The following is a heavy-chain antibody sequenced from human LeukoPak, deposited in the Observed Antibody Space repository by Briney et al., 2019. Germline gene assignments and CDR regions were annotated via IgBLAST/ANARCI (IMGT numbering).Heavy chain of an antibody. CDR3: AKGDAEWGERYFDY. D-gene: IGHD3-3*01. CDR1: GFTFSSYA. CDR2: ISGSGDST. V-gene: IGHV3-23*01. J-gene: IGHJ4*02. Sequence: PGGSLRLSCAASGFTFSSYAMSWVRQAPGKGLEWVSAISGSGDSTSYADSVKGRFTISRDNSKNTLYLQMNSLRAEDTAVYYCAKGDAEWGERYFDYWGQGIVVTVSS.